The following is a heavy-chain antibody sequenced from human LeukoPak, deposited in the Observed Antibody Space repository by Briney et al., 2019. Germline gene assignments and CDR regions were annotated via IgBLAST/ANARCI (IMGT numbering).Heavy chain of an antibody. Sequence: GESLKISCKGSGYSFTSYWIGWVRQMPGKGLEWMGSIYPGDSDTRYSPSFQGQVTFSADESISTAYLRWSRLKASDTAMYYCARLSDTNWFDPWGQGTLVTVSS. CDR3: ARLSDTNWFDP. D-gene: IGHD5-18*01. CDR2: IYPGDSDT. J-gene: IGHJ5*02. CDR1: GYSFTSYW. V-gene: IGHV5-51*01.